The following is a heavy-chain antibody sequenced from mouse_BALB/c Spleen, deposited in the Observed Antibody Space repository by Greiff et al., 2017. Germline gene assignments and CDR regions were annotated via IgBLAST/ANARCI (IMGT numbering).Heavy chain of an antibody. D-gene: IGHD2-4*01. CDR3: ARLYYDYDEGYAMDY. CDR1: GFSLTSYG. J-gene: IGHJ4*01. V-gene: IGHV2-9*02. CDR2: IWAGGST. Sequence: QVQLKESGPGLVAPSQSLSITCTVSGFSLTSYGVHWVRQPPGKGLEWLGVIWAGGSTNYNSALMSRLSISKDNSKSQVFLKMNSLQTDDTAMYYCARLYYDYDEGYAMDYWGQGTSVTVSS.